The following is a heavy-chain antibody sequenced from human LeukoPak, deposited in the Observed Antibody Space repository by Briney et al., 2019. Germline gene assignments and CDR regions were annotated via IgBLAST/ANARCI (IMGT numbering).Heavy chain of an antibody. Sequence: GGSLGLSCAASGFIFSDYWMNWVRQVPGKGLEWVANINEDGSAQDYVDSVRGRFSISRDNAKNSLYLQMNSLRVEDTAIYYCATRGSSMARSHWGQGTLVTVSS. V-gene: IGHV3-7*01. CDR2: INEDGSAQ. CDR1: GFIFSDYW. CDR3: ATRGSSMARSH. D-gene: IGHD3-10*01. J-gene: IGHJ4*02.